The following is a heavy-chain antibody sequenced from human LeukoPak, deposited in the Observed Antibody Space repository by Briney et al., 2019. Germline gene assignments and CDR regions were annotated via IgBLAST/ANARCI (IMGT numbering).Heavy chain of an antibody. CDR2: IIPIFGTA. J-gene: IGHJ4*02. CDR3: ASPTTADLTGGLDY. CDR1: GGTFISNA. D-gene: IGHD4-17*01. Sequence: ASVKVSCKASGGTFISNAISWVRQAPGQGLEWMGGIIPIFGTANYAQKFHGRVTITTDESTSTAYMELSSLRSEDTAVYYCASPTTADLTGGLDYWGQGTLVTVSS. V-gene: IGHV1-69*05.